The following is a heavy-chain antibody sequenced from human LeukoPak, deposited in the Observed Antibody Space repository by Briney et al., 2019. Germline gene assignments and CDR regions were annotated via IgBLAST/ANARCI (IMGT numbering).Heavy chain of an antibody. CDR3: AKGAAYLVC. CDR1: GFTFSSYA. Sequence: GGSLRPSCAASGFTFSSYAMSWVRQALGKGMDWVSAISGSGGSTYYADSVKRRFTIATDNSKAALCLQMNSLRAEHTAVYCCAKGAAYLVCWGQGTLVTVSS. J-gene: IGHJ4*02. D-gene: IGHD1-14*01. V-gene: IGHV3-23*01. CDR2: ISGSGGST.